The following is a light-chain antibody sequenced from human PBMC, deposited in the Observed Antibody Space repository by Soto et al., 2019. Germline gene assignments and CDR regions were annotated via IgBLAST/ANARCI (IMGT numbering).Light chain of an antibody. Sequence: DVQLTQSPSSLSASVGHRVTVICQESQDINNYLNWYQQKPGKAPKVLIYDASNLKPGVPPRFSGSRSGTDFTFTISSLQPEDIATYYCQQYGNLPFTFGGGTKVEIK. CDR3: QQYGNLPFT. J-gene: IGKJ4*01. V-gene: IGKV1-33*01. CDR2: DAS. CDR1: QDINNY.